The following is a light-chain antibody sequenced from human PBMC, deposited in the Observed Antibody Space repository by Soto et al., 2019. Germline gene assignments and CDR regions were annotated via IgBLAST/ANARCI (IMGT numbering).Light chain of an antibody. CDR1: STDVGGYNY. CDR3: GSYTSTDTPFV. Sequence: SALAQPSSVSGSPGQSITISCTGTSTDVGGYNYVSWCQHHPGKGPKLIIYEVSNRPSGVSDRFSGSKSGNKASLIISNLEAEDESDYYCGSYTSTDTPFVFGTGTKVTVL. V-gene: IGLV2-14*01. CDR2: EVS. J-gene: IGLJ1*01.